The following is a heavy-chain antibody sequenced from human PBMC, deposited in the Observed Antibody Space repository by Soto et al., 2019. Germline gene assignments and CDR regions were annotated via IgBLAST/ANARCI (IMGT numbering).Heavy chain of an antibody. V-gene: IGHV3-9*01. CDR2: ISWNSNTI. CDR1: GFTFDNYA. Sequence: GVSLRLSCSASGFTFDNYAMHWVRQAPGKGLEWVSGISWNSNTIAYADSVKGRFTISRDNSKNTLYLQMNSLRAEDTAVYYCARESEDLTSNFDYWGQGTLVTVSS. J-gene: IGHJ4*02. CDR3: ARESEDLTSNFDY.